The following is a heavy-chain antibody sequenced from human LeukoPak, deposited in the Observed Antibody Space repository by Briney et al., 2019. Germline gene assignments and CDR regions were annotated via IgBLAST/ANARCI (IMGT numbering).Heavy chain of an antibody. V-gene: IGHV1-18*01. J-gene: IGHJ4*02. CDR2: ISAYNGNT. D-gene: IGHD4-17*01. CDR3: ARDAIDDYGDYETGSVDY. CDR1: GYTFTSYG. Sequence: ASVKVSCKASGYTFTSYGISWVRQAPGQGPEWMGWISAYNGNTNYAQKLQGRVTMTTDTSTSTAYMELRSLRSDDTAVYYCARDAIDDYGDYETGSVDYWGQGTLVTVSS.